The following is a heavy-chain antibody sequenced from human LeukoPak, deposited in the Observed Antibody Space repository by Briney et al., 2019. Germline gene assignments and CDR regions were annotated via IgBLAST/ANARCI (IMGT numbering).Heavy chain of an antibody. J-gene: IGHJ5*02. Sequence: PGGSPRLSCAASGFTFSSYAMSWVRQAPGKGLEWVANIKEDGSEKYYVDSVKGRFTISRDNAKKSLYLQMNRLRAEDTALYHCARDGHYDSSGYYTAWGQGTLVTVSS. CDR2: IKEDGSEK. CDR1: GFTFSSYA. V-gene: IGHV3-7*03. CDR3: ARDGHYDSSGYYTA. D-gene: IGHD3-22*01.